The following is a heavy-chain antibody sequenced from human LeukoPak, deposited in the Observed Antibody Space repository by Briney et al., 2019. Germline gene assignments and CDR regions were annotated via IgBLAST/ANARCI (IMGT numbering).Heavy chain of an antibody. CDR1: GFTFSSYG. V-gene: IGHV3-33*01. CDR3: ARGVRLVGIAALDCYGMEV. D-gene: IGHD6-13*01. Sequence: PGGSLRLSCAASGFTFSSYGMHWVRQPPGKGLEWVAVKWYEGSNKYYADSVKGRFTISRDNSKNTLYLQMNSLRAEDTAVYYCARGVRLVGIAALDCYGMEVWGQGATVTVSS. CDR2: KWYEGSNK. J-gene: IGHJ6*01.